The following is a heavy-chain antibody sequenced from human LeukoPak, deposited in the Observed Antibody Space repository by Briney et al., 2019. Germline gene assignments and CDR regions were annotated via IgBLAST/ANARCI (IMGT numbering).Heavy chain of an antibody. V-gene: IGHV4-59*01. J-gene: IGHJ4*02. CDR3: ARDLEGLGYSYGF. D-gene: IGHD5-18*01. CDR2: IYYSGST. CDR1: GGSISSYY. Sequence: SETMSLACTVSGGSISSYYWSWIRQPPGKGLEWIGYIYYSGSTNYNPSLKSRVTISVDTPKNQFSLKLSSVTAADTVVYYCARDLEGLGYSYGFWGQGTLVTVSS.